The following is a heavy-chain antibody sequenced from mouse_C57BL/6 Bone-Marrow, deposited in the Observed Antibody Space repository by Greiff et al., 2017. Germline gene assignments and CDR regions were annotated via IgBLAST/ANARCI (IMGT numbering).Heavy chain of an antibody. CDR3: AINWDYFDY. Sequence: QVQLQQPGAELVKPGASVQVSCKASGYTFTSYWMHWVKQSPGQDLEWIGMIHPSDSDTNYNQKFKGKSTLTVDNNSSTAYMQLSSLTSEDSAVYYGAINWDYFDYWGQGTTLTVSS. V-gene: IGHV1-74*01. CDR2: IHPSDSDT. J-gene: IGHJ2*01. CDR1: GYTFTSYW. D-gene: IGHD4-1*01.